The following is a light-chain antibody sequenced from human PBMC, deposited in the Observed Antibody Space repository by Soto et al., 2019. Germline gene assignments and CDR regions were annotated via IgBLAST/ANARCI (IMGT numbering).Light chain of an antibody. CDR1: SSDVGRYNY. Sequence: QSALTQPASVSGSPGQSITISCTGTSSDVGRYNYVSWYQQHPGKAPKLMIYDVSNRPSGVSNRFSGSKSGNTASLTISGLQAEDEADYYCSSYTNSSPLVVFGGGTKVTVL. J-gene: IGLJ2*01. V-gene: IGLV2-14*01. CDR3: SSYTNSSPLVV. CDR2: DVS.